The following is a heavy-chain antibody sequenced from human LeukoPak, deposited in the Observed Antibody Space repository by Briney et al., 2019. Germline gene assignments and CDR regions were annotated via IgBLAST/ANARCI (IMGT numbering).Heavy chain of an antibody. CDR3: ARQKCTSTSCLTKNAFDI. CDR2: IYTSGST. J-gene: IGHJ3*02. D-gene: IGHD2-2*01. V-gene: IGHV4-4*09. Sequence: QPSETLSLTCTVSGSISSYYWSWIRQPPGKGLEWIWYIYTSGSTNYNPSLKSRVTISVDTSKNQFSLDLSSVTAADTAVYYCARQKCTSTSCLTKNAFDIWGQGTMVTVSS. CDR1: GSISSYY.